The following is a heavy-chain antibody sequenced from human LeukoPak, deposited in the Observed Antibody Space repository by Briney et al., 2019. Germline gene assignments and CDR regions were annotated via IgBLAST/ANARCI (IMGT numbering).Heavy chain of an antibody. V-gene: IGHV1-2*02. CDR3: ARDLSGWYPNYYYGFMDV. CDR1: GYTFTGYY. J-gene: IGHJ6*03. Sequence: WASVKVSCKASGYTFTGYYMHWVRQAPGQGLEWMGWINPNSGGTNYAQKFQGRVTMTRDTSISTAYMELSRLRSDDTAVYYCARDLSGWYPNYYYGFMDVWGKGTTVTISS. CDR2: INPNSGGT. D-gene: IGHD6-19*01.